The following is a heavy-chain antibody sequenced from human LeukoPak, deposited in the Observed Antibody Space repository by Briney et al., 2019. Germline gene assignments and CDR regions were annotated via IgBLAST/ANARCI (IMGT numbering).Heavy chain of an antibody. CDR2: INHSGST. J-gene: IGHJ5*02. CDR3: ARVVVRNWFDP. V-gene: IGHV4-34*01. D-gene: IGHD2-2*01. CDR1: GGSISSYY. Sequence: SETLSLTCTVSGGSISSYYWSWIRQPPGKGLEWIGEINHSGSTNYNPSLKSRVTISVDTSKNQFSPKLSSVTAADTAVYYCARVVVRNWFDPWGQGTLVTVSS.